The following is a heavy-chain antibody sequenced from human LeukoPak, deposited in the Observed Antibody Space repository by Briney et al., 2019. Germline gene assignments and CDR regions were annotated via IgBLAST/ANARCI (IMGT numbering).Heavy chain of an antibody. J-gene: IGHJ5*02. D-gene: IGHD3-3*01. CDR3: ARFSRFTGYNWFDP. Sequence: SETLSLTCAVYGGSFSGYYWSWIRQPPGKGLEWIGEINHSGSTDYNPSLKSRVTISVDTSKNQFSLKLSSVTAADTAVYYCARFSRFTGYNWFDPWGQGTLVTVSS. V-gene: IGHV4-34*01. CDR2: INHSGST. CDR1: GGSFSGYY.